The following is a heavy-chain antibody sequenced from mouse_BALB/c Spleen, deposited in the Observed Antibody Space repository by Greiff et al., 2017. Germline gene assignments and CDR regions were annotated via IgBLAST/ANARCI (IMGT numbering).Heavy chain of an antibody. CDR3: ARVIYCGGYFDD. V-gene: IGHV7-3*02. J-gene: IGHJ2*01. CDR1: GFTFTDYY. Sequence: DVKLVESGGGLVQPGGSLRLSCATSGFTFTDYYMSWVRQPPGKALEWLGFIRNKANGYTTEYSASVKGRFTISRDNSQSILYLQMNTLRAEDSATYYCARVIYCGGYFDDWGQGTTLTVSS. CDR2: IRNKANGYTT. D-gene: IGHD2-1*01.